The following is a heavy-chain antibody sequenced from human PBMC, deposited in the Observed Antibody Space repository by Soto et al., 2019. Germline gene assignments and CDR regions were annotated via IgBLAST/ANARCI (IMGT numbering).Heavy chain of an antibody. V-gene: IGHV1-24*01. D-gene: IGHD6-19*01. J-gene: IGHJ4*02. CDR1: GYTLTELS. CDR2: FDPEDGET. CDR3: ATVSAGSGWYYFDY. Sequence: SVKVSCKVSGYTLTELSMHWVRQAPGKGLEWMGGFDPEDGETIYAQKFQGRVTMTEDTSTDTAYMELSSLRSEDTAVYYCATVSAGSGWYYFDYWGQGTLVTVSS.